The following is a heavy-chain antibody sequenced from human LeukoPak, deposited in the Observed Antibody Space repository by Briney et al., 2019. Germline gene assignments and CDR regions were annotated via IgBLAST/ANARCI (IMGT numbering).Heavy chain of an antibody. Sequence: ASVKVSCKASGYTFTSYYMHWVRQAPGQGLEWMGIINPSGGSTSYAQKFQGRVTMTRDTSTSTVYMELSSLRSEDTAVYYCARENCSGGSCTNWFDPWGQGTLVTVSS. V-gene: IGHV1-46*01. J-gene: IGHJ5*02. D-gene: IGHD2-15*01. CDR1: GYTFTSYY. CDR3: ARENCSGGSCTNWFDP. CDR2: INPSGGST.